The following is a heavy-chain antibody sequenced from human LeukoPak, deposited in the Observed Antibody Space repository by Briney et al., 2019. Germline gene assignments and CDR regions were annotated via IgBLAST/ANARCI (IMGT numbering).Heavy chain of an antibody. CDR2: ISAYNGNT. V-gene: IGHV1-18*01. Sequence: ASVKVSCKASGYTFTSYGISWVRQAPGQGLEWMGWISAYNGNTNYAQKLQGRVTMTTDTSTSTAYMELSRLRSDDTAVYYCARDLAVAGTMVEFDYWGQGTLVTVSS. J-gene: IGHJ4*02. CDR1: GYTFTSYG. D-gene: IGHD6-19*01. CDR3: ARDLAVAGTMVEFDY.